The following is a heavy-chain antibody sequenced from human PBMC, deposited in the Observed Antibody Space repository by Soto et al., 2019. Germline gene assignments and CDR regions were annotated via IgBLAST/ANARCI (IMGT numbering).Heavy chain of an antibody. J-gene: IGHJ4*02. CDR1: GYSVFSYY. D-gene: IGHD3-3*02. CDR3: ARGGATIFGVIDS. Sequence: ASVKVSCKASGYSVFSYYIHCVRQAPGQVLEWMGRFLASGGNTDYAQRFRGRVSMTRDTSSTNTVSLELTSLTSDDTAVYYCARGGATIFGVIDSWGQGTRVTVSS. V-gene: IGHV1-46*01. CDR2: FLASGGNT.